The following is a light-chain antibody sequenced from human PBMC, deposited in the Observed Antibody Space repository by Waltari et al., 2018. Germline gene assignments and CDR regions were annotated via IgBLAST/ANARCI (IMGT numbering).Light chain of an antibody. J-gene: IGKJ1*01. CDR3: QKYGTLPAT. CDR2: GAS. CDR1: QSVRRW. Sequence: EIVLTQSPGTLSLSPGERATLSCRASQSVRRWLAWYQQKPGQPPRLLIYGASSRATGIPDRFSGSGSGTDFSLTISRLEPEDSAVYYCQKYGTLPATFGQGTKVEVK. V-gene: IGKV3-20*01.